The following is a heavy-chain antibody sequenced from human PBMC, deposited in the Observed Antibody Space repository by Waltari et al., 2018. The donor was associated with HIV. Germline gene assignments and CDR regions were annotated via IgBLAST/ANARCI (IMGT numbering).Heavy chain of an antibody. J-gene: IGHJ6*02. CDR3: ARLNRLVPIAHYYYHSMDV. D-gene: IGHD1-26*01. CDR1: GVSITNTY. Sequence: QVQLQESGPGLVKPSETLSLTCTVSGVSITNTYWSWIRRPPGTGLEWIGYVHDSGSTNYNPSLKSRATISVDASKNQFSLSLNSATSADTAVYYCARLNRLVPIAHYYYHSMDVWGQGTTVTVSS. CDR2: VHDSGST. V-gene: IGHV4-59*01.